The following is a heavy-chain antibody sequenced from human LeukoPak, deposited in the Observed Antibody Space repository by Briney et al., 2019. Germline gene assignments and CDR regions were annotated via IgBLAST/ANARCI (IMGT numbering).Heavy chain of an antibody. CDR2: ISGSGGST. J-gene: IGHJ4*02. Sequence: PGGSLRLSYAASGFTFSSYAMSWVRQAPGKGLEWVSAISGSGGSTYYADSVKGRFTISRDNSKNTLYLQMNSLRAEDTAVYYCAKDQGLEQWLADYWGQGTLVTVSS. V-gene: IGHV3-23*01. CDR3: AKDQGLEQWLADY. CDR1: GFTFSSYA. D-gene: IGHD6-19*01.